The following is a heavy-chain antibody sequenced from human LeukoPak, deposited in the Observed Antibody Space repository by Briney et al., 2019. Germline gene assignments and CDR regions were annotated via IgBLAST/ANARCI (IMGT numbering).Heavy chain of an antibody. V-gene: IGHV1-69*04. CDR3: VGGYDILTGHTSSFDY. D-gene: IGHD3-9*01. CDR1: GGTFSSYA. CDR2: IIPILGIA. J-gene: IGHJ4*02. Sequence: ASVKVSCKAPGGTFSSYAISWVRQAPGQGLEWMGRIIPILGIANYAQKFQGRVTITADKSTSTAYMELSSLRSEDTAVYYCVGGYDILTGHTSSFDYWGQGTLVTVSS.